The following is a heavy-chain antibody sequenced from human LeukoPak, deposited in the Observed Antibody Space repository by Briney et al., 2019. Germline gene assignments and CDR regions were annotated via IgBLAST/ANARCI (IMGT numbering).Heavy chain of an antibody. CDR1: GGSSSSYY. V-gene: IGHV4-59*01. CDR2: IYYSGST. Sequence: SETLSLTCTVSGGSSSSYYWSWIRQSPRKGLEWIGYIYYSGSTNYNPSLKSRVTISVDTSKNQFSLKLSSVTAADTAVYYCARTLYYYDSSGYYVPYYFDYWGQGTLVTVSS. D-gene: IGHD3-22*01. J-gene: IGHJ4*02. CDR3: ARTLYYYDSSGYYVPYYFDY.